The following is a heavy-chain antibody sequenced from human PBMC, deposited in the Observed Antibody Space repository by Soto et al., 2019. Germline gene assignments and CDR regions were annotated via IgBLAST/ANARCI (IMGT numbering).Heavy chain of an antibody. J-gene: IGHJ6*02. Sequence: QVQLVQSGAEVKKPGASVKVSCKASGYTFSSYGINWVRQAPGQGLEWLGWVSPYDGYTNYAQILQGRVSMTTDTSXKXAXMXXRSLRSADTAVYYCARGGYYDSSGSRNYFYYGMNVWGQGTTVTVSS. D-gene: IGHD3-22*01. CDR3: ARGGYYDSSGSRNYFYYGMNV. CDR1: GYTFSSYG. CDR2: VSPYDGYT. V-gene: IGHV1-18*01.